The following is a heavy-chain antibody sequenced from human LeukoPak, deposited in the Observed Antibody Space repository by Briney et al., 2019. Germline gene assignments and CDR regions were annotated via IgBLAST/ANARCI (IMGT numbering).Heavy chain of an antibody. J-gene: IGHJ3*02. Sequence: SETLSLTCAVYGGSFSGYYWSWIRQPPGKGLEWIGEINHSGSTNYNPSLKSRVTISVDTSKNQFSLKLSSVTAADTAVYYCARGLSGRAFDIWGQGTMVTVSP. CDR3: ARGLSGRAFDI. CDR1: GGSFSGYY. V-gene: IGHV4-34*01. CDR2: INHSGST.